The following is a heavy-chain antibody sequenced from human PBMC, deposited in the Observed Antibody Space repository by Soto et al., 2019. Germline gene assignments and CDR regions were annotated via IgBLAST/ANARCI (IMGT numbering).Heavy chain of an antibody. CDR3: ARMESFGSLNWFDP. CDR1: GYTFTNND. Sequence: ASVKVSCKASGYTFTNNDVSWVRQATGQGLEWMGWVNPGSGDTGYAQKFQGRLTMTRDISIATAYMELNSLTSEDTAIYYCARMESFGSLNWFDPWGQGTLVTVS. D-gene: IGHD5-18*01. V-gene: IGHV1-8*01. CDR2: VNPGSGDT. J-gene: IGHJ5*02.